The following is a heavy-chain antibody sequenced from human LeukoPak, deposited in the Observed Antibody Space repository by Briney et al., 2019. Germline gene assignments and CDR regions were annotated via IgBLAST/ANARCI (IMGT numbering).Heavy chain of an antibody. CDR3: ARHEGSSSRNFDY. V-gene: IGHV4-39*01. CDR2: IYYSGST. J-gene: IGHJ4*02. D-gene: IGHD6-6*01. Sequence: SETLSLTCTVSGGSISSGGYYWSWIRQHPGEGLEWIGSIYYSGSTYYNPSLKSRVTISVDTSKNQFSLKLSSVTAADTAVYYCARHEGSSSRNFDYWGQGTLVTVSS. CDR1: GGSISSGGYY.